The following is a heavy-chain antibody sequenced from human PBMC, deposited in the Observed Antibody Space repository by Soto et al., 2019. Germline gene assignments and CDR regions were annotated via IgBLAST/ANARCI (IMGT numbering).Heavy chain of an antibody. CDR3: TKIASAWNTFNERFDY. D-gene: IGHD1-1*01. Sequence: SSKYYADSVKGRFTVSRDNSKNTLSLQMNSLRAEDTALYYYTKIASAWNTFNERFDYWGQGTLVTVSS. V-gene: IGHV3-30*02. CDR2: SSK. J-gene: IGHJ4*02.